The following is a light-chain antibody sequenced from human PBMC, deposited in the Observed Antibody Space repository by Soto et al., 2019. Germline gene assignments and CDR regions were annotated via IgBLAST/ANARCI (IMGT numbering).Light chain of an antibody. V-gene: IGKV3D-15*01. CDR1: QSVSSSY. CDR3: QQYNNWPYT. Sequence: EIVMTQSPAALSVSPGERATLSCRASQSVSSSYLAWYQQKPGQAPRLLIYGASTRATGIPARFSDSGSGTEFTLTISSLQSEDLAVYYCQQYNNWPYTFGQGTKLEIK. CDR2: GAS. J-gene: IGKJ2*01.